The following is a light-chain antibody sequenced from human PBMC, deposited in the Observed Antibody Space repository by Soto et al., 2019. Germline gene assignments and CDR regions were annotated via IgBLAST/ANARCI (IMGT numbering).Light chain of an antibody. CDR1: STDVGSYNY. CDR3: SSYTTSSTYV. J-gene: IGLJ1*01. Sequence: QSALTQPPSASGSPGQSVTISCTGTSTDVGSYNYVSWYQRHPGKAPKLIIYEVNKRPSGVPDRFSGSKSGITASLTISGFQAEDEADYYCSSYTTSSTYVFGTGTKVTVL. CDR2: EVN. V-gene: IGLV2-8*01.